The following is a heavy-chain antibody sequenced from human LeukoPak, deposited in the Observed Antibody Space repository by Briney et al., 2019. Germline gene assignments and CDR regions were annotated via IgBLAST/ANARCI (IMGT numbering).Heavy chain of an antibody. CDR3: ARIEYSGSYYRAFEI. D-gene: IGHD1-26*01. CDR1: GYTFTSYH. Sequence: ASVKVSCKASGYTFTSYHINRVRQATAQGREWMGWINPSSGNTGYAQKFQGRVTMTSYTYISTAYMELSSLRSEDTAVYYCARIEYSGSYYRAFEIWGQGTMVTVSS. V-gene: IGHV1-8*01. J-gene: IGHJ3*02. CDR2: INPSSGNT.